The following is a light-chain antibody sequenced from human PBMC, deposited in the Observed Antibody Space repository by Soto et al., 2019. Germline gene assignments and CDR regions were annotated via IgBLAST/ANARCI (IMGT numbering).Light chain of an antibody. CDR2: GAS. Sequence: EIVLTQSPGTLSLSPGERATLSCRASQSVSRSYLAWYQQKPGQAPRLLLYGASSRATGIPDKFSGSGSGTDFTLTISRLGPEDFAVYYCQQYGSSPFTFGPGTKVDIK. CDR3: QQYGSSPFT. V-gene: IGKV3-20*01. J-gene: IGKJ3*01. CDR1: QSVSRSY.